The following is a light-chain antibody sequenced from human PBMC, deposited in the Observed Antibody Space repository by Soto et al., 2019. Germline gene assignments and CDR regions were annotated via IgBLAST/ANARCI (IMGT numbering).Light chain of an antibody. J-gene: IGLJ2*01. Sequence: QSVLTQPPSVSGAPGQRVTISCTGSSSNIGAGYDVHWYQQLPGTAPKLLIYGNSNRPSGVPDRFSVSKSGTSASLAITWLQAEDEGDYYCQSYDSSLSGYVVFGGGTKLTVL. CDR1: SSNIGAGYD. CDR2: GNS. CDR3: QSYDSSLSGYVV. V-gene: IGLV1-40*01.